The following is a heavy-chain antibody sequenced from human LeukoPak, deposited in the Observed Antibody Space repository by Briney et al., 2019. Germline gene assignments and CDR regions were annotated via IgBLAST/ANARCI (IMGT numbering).Heavy chain of an antibody. D-gene: IGHD2-2*01. CDR1: GGTFSSYA. Sequence: ASVKVSCKASGGTFSSYAISWVRQAPGQGLEWMGGIIPIFGTANYAQKFQGRVTITTDESTSTAYMELSSLRSEDTAVYYCAGPTQDYCSSTSCYAFDIWGQGTMVTVSS. V-gene: IGHV1-69*05. CDR2: IIPIFGTA. J-gene: IGHJ3*02. CDR3: AGPTQDYCSSTSCYAFDI.